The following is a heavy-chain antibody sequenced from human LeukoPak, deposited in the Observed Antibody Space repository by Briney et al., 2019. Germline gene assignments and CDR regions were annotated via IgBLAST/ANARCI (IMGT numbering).Heavy chain of an antibody. CDR1: GYSFTSYW. CDR2: IYPGDSDT. J-gene: IGHJ5*02. CDR3: ARGCKVTPERCQFDP. D-gene: IGHD2/OR15-2a*01. Sequence: HGESLKISCKGSGYSFTSYWIGWVRQMPGKGLEWMGIIYPGDSDTRYSPSFQGQVTISADKSISTAYLQWSSLKASDTAMYYCARGCKVTPERCQFDPWGQGTLVTVSS. V-gene: IGHV5-51*01.